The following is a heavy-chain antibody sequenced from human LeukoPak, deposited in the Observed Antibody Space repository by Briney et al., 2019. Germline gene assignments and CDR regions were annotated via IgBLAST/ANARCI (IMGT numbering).Heavy chain of an antibody. J-gene: IGHJ3*02. Sequence: GGSLRLSCAASGFTFSSYWMSWVRQAPGKGPEWVANIKQDGSEKYYVDSVKGRFTISRDNAKNSLYLQMNSLRAEDTAVYYCARMDLGSHDAFDIWGQGTMVTVSS. V-gene: IGHV3-7*01. CDR1: GFTFSSYW. CDR2: IKQDGSEK. D-gene: IGHD1-26*01. CDR3: ARMDLGSHDAFDI.